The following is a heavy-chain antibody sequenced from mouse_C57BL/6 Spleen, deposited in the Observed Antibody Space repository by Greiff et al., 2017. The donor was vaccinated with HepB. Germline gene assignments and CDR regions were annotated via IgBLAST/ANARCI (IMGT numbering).Heavy chain of an antibody. V-gene: IGHV5-4*01. Sequence: EVQLVESGGGLVKPGGSLKLSCAASGFTFSSYAMSWVRQTPEKRLEWVATISDGGSYTYYPDNVKGRFTISRDNAKNNLYLQMSHLKSEDTAMYYCARDPYGNFYAMDYWGQGTSVTVSS. CDR3: ARDPYGNFYAMDY. J-gene: IGHJ4*01. CDR2: ISDGGSYT. D-gene: IGHD2-1*01. CDR1: GFTFSSYA.